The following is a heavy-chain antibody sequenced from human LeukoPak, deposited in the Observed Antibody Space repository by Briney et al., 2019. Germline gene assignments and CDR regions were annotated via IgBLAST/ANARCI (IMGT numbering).Heavy chain of an antibody. V-gene: IGHV1-18*01. J-gene: IGHJ4*02. Sequence: ASVRVSCKASGYTFTNYHIAWVRQAPGQGLEWMGWVSTNDGNTVYAQRLQGRVTMTTDTSTSVAYMELRSLTSDDTAVYYCTRAPPGMTMMTDYWGQGTLVTVSS. CDR1: GYTFTNYH. D-gene: IGHD3-22*01. CDR3: TRAPPGMTMMTDY. CDR2: VSTNDGNT.